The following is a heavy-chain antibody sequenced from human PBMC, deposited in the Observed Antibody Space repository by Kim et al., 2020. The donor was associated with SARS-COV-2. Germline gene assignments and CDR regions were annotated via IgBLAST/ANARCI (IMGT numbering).Heavy chain of an antibody. J-gene: IGHJ6*02. Sequence: GGSLRLSCAASGFTFSSYSMNWVRQAPGKGLEWVSSISSSSSYIYYADSVKGRFTISRDNAKNSLYLQMNSLRAEDTAVYYCARGGYSSGWMGDYYYYGMDVWGQGTTVTVSS. CDR3: ARGGYSSGWMGDYYYYGMDV. CDR1: GFTFSSYS. D-gene: IGHD6-19*01. CDR2: ISSSSSYI. V-gene: IGHV3-21*01.